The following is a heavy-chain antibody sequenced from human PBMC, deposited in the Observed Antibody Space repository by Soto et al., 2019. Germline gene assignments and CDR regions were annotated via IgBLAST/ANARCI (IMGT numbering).Heavy chain of an antibody. D-gene: IGHD2-2*01. CDR3: ARGGKNIVVVPAALNWFDP. CDR1: GGSISSYY. J-gene: IGHJ5*02. V-gene: IGHV4-59*01. Sequence: SETLSLTCTVSGGSISSYYWSWIRQPPGKGLEWIGYIYYSGSTNYNPSLKSRVTISVDTSKNQFSLKLSSVTAADTAVYYCARGGKNIVVVPAALNWFDPWGQGTLVTSPQ. CDR2: IYYSGST.